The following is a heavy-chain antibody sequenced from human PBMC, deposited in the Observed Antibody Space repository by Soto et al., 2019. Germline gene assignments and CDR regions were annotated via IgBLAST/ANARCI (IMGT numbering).Heavy chain of an antibody. CDR1: GASYSDYA. CDR2: IIPKFSAS. V-gene: IGHV1-69*01. CDR3: ARRMTTFFDF. J-gene: IGHJ5*01. D-gene: IGHD4-17*01. Sequence: QVQLVQSGAEVKKPGSSVRVSCKASGASYSDYAIAWVRQAPGQGLEWMGGIIPKFSASKYAQKFHGRLTITADESTSTAYMELNSLTYEDTAVYYCARRMTTFFDFWGQGTLVTVSS.